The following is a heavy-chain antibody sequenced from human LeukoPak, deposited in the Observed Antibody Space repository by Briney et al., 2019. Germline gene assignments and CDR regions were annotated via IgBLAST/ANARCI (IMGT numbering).Heavy chain of an antibody. V-gene: IGHV1-18*04. CDR3: ARSGVRGNFDY. J-gene: IGHJ4*02. CDR2: ISAYNGNT. D-gene: IGHD3-10*01. CDR1: GYTFTGYY. Sequence: ASVKVSCKASGYTFTGYYMHWVRQAPGQGLEWMGWISAYNGNTNYAQKLQGRVTMTTDTSTSTAYMELRSLRSDDTAVYYCARSGVRGNFDYWGQGTLVTVSS.